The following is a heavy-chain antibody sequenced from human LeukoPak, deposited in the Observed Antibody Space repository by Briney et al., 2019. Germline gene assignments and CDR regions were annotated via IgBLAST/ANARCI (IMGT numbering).Heavy chain of an antibody. CDR2: INWNGDST. Sequence: PGGSLRLSCAASGFTFDDYGMSWVRQAPGKGLEWVSGINWNGDSTGYADSVKGRFTISRDNSKNTLYLQMNSLRAEDTAVYYCAKIGGQLWFPGAYYYMDVWGKGTTVTISS. CDR3: AKIGGQLWFPGAYYYMDV. V-gene: IGHV3-20*04. J-gene: IGHJ6*03. CDR1: GFTFDDYG. D-gene: IGHD5-18*01.